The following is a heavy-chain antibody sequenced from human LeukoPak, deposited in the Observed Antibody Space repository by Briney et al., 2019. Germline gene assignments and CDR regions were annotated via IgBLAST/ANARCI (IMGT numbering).Heavy chain of an antibody. CDR2: INPNSGGT. Sequence: VASVKVSCKASGYTFTGYYMHWVRQAPGQGLEWMGCINPNSGGTNYAQKFQGRVTMTRDTSSTAAYMELSRLRSDDTAVYYCARGRNYYDTSDFYEGDGFDIWDQGTMVTVSS. CDR3: ARGRNYYDTSDFYEGDGFDI. J-gene: IGHJ3*02. D-gene: IGHD3-22*01. V-gene: IGHV1-2*02. CDR1: GYTFTGYY.